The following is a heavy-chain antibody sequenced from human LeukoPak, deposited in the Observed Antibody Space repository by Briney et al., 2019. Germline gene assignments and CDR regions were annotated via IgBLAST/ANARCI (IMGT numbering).Heavy chain of an antibody. J-gene: IGHJ4*02. CDR2: ISGSGGTT. CDR1: GFTFSSYA. Sequence: GSLRLSCAASGFTFSSYAMTWVLQAPGKELEWVSVISGSGGTTYYADSVKGRFTISRDNSKNTLYLQMSSLRAEDTAVYYCAKELEGWVPAAMVFDYWGQGTLVTVSS. V-gene: IGHV3-23*01. CDR3: AKELEGWVPAAMVFDY. D-gene: IGHD2-2*01.